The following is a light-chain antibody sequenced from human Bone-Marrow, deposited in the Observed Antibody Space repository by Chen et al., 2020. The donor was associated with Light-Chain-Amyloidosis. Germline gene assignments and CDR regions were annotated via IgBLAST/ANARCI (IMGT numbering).Light chain of an antibody. V-gene: IGKV1-5*01. CDR1: ETITNW. Sequence: IQMTQSPSALSASVGDKITITCRASETITNWVAWYQQNPGKAPKLLIYDASTLHSGVPSRFSASGSGTEFTLTITSLQPDDFATYYCQQYNSYLATFGQGTKV. CDR2: DAS. CDR3: QQYNSYLAT. J-gene: IGKJ1*01.